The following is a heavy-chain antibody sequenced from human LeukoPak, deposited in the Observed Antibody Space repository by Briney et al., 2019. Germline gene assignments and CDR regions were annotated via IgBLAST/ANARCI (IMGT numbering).Heavy chain of an antibody. CDR3: AKDRVSPGFNWFDP. CDR1: GVIISSYA. D-gene: IGHD2/OR15-2a*01. V-gene: IGHV3-23*01. J-gene: IGHJ5*02. CDR2: INGRGDNT. Sequence: GGSLRLSCAASGVIISSYAMSWVRQAPGKGLEWVSAINGRGDNTYYADFVKGRFTISRGNSQSTVYLQMNSLRTEDTAVYYCAKDRVSPGFNWFDPWGQGTLVTVSS.